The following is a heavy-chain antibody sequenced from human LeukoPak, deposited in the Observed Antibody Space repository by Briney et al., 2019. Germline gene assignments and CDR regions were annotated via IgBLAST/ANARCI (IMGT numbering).Heavy chain of an antibody. CDR1: GGSFSGYY. V-gene: IGHV4-34*01. CDR2: INHSGST. J-gene: IGHJ4*02. Sequence: PSETLSLTCAVYGGSFSGYYWSWIRQPPGKGLEWIGEINHSGSTNYNPSLKSRVTISVDTSKNQFSLKLSSVTAADTAVYYCARTYGYSPFDYWGQGTLVTVSS. D-gene: IGHD5-24*01. CDR3: ARTYGYSPFDY.